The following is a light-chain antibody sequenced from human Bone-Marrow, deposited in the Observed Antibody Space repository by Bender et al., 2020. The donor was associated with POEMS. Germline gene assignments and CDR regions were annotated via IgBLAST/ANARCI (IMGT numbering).Light chain of an antibody. V-gene: IGLV2-14*01. Sequence: QFALAQPASVSGSPGQSISLSCTGTTSDIGSYNYVSWYQQHPGKAPKLIIYEGTTRPSGVSNRFSGSKSGNTASLTISGLQAEDEADYYCSSYTTTSTQGVVFGGGTKLTVL. CDR2: EGT. CDR3: SSYTTTSTQGVV. J-gene: IGLJ2*01. CDR1: TSDIGSYNY.